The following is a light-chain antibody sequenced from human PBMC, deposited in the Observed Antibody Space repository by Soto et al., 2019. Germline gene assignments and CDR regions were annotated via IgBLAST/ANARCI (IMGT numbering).Light chain of an antibody. V-gene: IGKV1-5*03. CDR1: HSISSW. Sequence: DIQMTQSPSTLSASVGDRVTITRRASHSISSWLAWYQQKPGKAPKLLIYKASSLESGVPSRFSGSGSGTEFTLTISSLQPDDFATYYCQQYNSYPWTFGQGTKVEIK. CDR3: QQYNSYPWT. CDR2: KAS. J-gene: IGKJ1*01.